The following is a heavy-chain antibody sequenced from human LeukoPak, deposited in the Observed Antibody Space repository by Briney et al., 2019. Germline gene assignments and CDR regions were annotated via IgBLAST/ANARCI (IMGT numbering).Heavy chain of an antibody. CDR2: ISYSGST. J-gene: IGHJ4*02. CDR3: ARVRGYSYGELDY. D-gene: IGHD5-18*01. CDR1: GGSLSSGGYY. V-gene: IGHV4-31*03. Sequence: PSQTLSLTCTVSGGSLSSGGYYWKWIRQHPGKGLEWIGHISYSGSTYYNPSLNSRVTISGGTSKSQFSLKLSSVTAADTAVYYCARVRGYSYGELDYWGQGTLVTVSS.